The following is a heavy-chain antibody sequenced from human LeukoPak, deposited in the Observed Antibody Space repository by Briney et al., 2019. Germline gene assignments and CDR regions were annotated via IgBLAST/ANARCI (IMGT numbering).Heavy chain of an antibody. Sequence: SETLSLTCTVSGGSISSGYYWGWIRQPPGKGLEWIGSIYHSGSTYYNPSLKSRVTISVDTSKNHFSLKLSSVTAADTAVYFCARDSYGDYFDWGQGTLVTVSS. CDR3: ARDSYGDYFD. V-gene: IGHV4-38-2*02. D-gene: IGHD4-17*01. CDR2: IYHSGST. CDR1: GGSISSGYY. J-gene: IGHJ4*02.